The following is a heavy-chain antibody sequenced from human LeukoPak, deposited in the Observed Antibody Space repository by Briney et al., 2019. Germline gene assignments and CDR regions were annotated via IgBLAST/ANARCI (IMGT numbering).Heavy chain of an antibody. D-gene: IGHD2/OR15-2a*01. V-gene: IGHV1-2*02. Sequence: ASVKVSCKASGYTLTDYYMHWVRQAPGQRLEWMGWINPNSGGTNYPLKFQGRVTRTRDTSINTAYMELSRLRSDDTAMYYCARGAGHDYDLIDYFWGQGTLVTVSS. J-gene: IGHJ4*02. CDR1: GYTLTDYY. CDR3: ARGAGHDYDLIDYF. CDR2: INPNSGGT.